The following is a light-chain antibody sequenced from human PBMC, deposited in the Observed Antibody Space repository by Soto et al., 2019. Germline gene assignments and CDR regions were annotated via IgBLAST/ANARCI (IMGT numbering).Light chain of an antibody. CDR1: QDIRTS. Sequence: DIQMTQSPSSLSASVGARVSITCQASQDIRTSLSWFQHKPGRAPKLLIYGASYLETGVPSRFRGSGSGTDFTLTISSLQPEDIATYYCQHYNNLPPFTCGPGTIVDIK. V-gene: IGKV1-33*01. J-gene: IGKJ3*01. CDR3: QHYNNLPPFT. CDR2: GAS.